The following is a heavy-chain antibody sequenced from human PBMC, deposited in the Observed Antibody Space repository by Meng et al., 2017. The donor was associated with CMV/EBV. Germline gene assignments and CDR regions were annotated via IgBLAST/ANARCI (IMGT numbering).Heavy chain of an antibody. J-gene: IGHJ4*02. CDR1: GGSISSSSFY. CDR3: ARDSAVAGVVDY. D-gene: IGHD6-19*01. CDR2: IYYSGST. V-gene: IGHV4-39*07. Sequence: QLPVQGLGPGPVKASRACTLTCPLSGGSISSSSFYWAWIRQPPGKGLEWIGSIYYSGSTYYNPSLKSRVTISVDTSKNQFSLKLSSVTAADTAVYYCARDSAVAGVVDYWGQGTLVTVSS.